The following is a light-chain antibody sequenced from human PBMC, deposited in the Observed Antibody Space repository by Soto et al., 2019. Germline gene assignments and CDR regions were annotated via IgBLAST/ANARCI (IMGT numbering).Light chain of an antibody. CDR1: PTISNS. V-gene: IGKV1-39*01. J-gene: IGKJ3*01. Sequence: DIQMTQSPSSLSASVGDRVTIICRASPTISNSLNWYQQKPGKAPKVLIYGATRLQSGVPSRFSGSGGGTECTLTISSLQPEDFAAYYCQQSYSSPQAVGSGTKVDIK. CDR3: QQSYSSPQA. CDR2: GAT.